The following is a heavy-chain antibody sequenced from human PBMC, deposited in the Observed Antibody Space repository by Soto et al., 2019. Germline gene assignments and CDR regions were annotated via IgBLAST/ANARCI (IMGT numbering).Heavy chain of an antibody. CDR1: GGSISSGDYY. Sequence: SETLSLTCTVSGGSISSGDYYWSWIRQPPGKGLEWIGYIYYSGSTYYNPSLESRVTISVDTSKNQFSLKLSSVTAADTAVYYCARGSYYYDSSGYCHYWGQGTLVTVSS. CDR2: IYYSGST. CDR3: ARGSYYYDSSGYCHY. J-gene: IGHJ4*02. V-gene: IGHV4-30-4*01. D-gene: IGHD3-22*01.